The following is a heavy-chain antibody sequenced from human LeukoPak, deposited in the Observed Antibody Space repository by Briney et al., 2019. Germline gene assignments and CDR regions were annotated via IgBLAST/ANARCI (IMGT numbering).Heavy chain of an antibody. J-gene: IGHJ4*02. D-gene: IGHD3-22*01. Sequence: PGGSLRLSCAASGFTFSSYSMNWVRQAPGKGLEWVSSISSSSSYIYYADSVKGRFTISRDHAKNSLYLQMNSLRAEDTAVYYCARDSDYYDSSGTSSYFDYWGQGTLVTVSS. V-gene: IGHV3-21*01. CDR3: ARDSDYYDSSGTSSYFDY. CDR2: ISSSSSYI. CDR1: GFTFSSYS.